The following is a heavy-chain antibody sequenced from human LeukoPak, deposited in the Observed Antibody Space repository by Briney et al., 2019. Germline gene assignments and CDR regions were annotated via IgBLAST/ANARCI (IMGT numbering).Heavy chain of an antibody. Sequence: PSETLSLTCTVSGGSISTYYWSWIRQPPGKGLEWIGYIYYTGGTNYNPSLKSRVTISVDTSKNQFSLKLSSVTAADTAVYYCARVGDWNDLVYWGQGTLVTVSS. CDR1: GGSISTYY. J-gene: IGHJ4*02. D-gene: IGHD1-1*01. CDR2: IYYTGGT. CDR3: ARVGDWNDLVY. V-gene: IGHV4-59*01.